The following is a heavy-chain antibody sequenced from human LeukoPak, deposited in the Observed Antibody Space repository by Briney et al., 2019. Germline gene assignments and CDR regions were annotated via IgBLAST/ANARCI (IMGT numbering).Heavy chain of an antibody. J-gene: IGHJ4*02. Sequence: PGGSLRLSCATSEFTFSAYAMHWIRQAPGRGLEWVANIKQDGSEKYYVDSVKGRFTISRDNAKNSLYLQMNSLRAEDTAVYYCARVAAPGSYYFDYWGQGTLVTVSS. D-gene: IGHD2-15*01. V-gene: IGHV3-7*01. CDR3: ARVAAPGSYYFDY. CDR1: EFTFSAYA. CDR2: IKQDGSEK.